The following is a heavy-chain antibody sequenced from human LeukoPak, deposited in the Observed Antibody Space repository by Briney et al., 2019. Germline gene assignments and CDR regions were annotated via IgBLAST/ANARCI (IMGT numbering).Heavy chain of an antibody. CDR3: AKDKMVRGDLYYYYYMDV. CDR2: ISYDGSSK. Sequence: GGSLRLSCAASGFTFSSYGMHWVRQAPGKGLEWVAVISYDGSSKYYADSVKGRFTISRDNSKNTLYLQMNSLRAEDTAVYYCAKDKMVRGDLYYYYYMDVWGKGTTVTVSS. D-gene: IGHD3-10*01. J-gene: IGHJ6*03. CDR1: GFTFSSYG. V-gene: IGHV3-30*18.